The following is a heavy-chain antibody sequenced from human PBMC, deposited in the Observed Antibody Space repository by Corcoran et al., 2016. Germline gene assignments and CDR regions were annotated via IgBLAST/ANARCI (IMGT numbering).Heavy chain of an antibody. D-gene: IGHD5-18*01. J-gene: IGHJ5*02. CDR2: IYYSGST. CDR1: GGSISSYY. Sequence: QVQLQESGPGLVKPSETLSLTCTVSGGSISSYYWSWIRQPPGKGLEWIGYIYYSGSTNYNPSLKSRVTISVDTSKNQFSLKLSSVTAADTAGYYGARAKRGYSYGHLNVFDPWGQGTLVTVSS. V-gene: IGHV4-59*01. CDR3: ARAKRGYSYGHLNVFDP.